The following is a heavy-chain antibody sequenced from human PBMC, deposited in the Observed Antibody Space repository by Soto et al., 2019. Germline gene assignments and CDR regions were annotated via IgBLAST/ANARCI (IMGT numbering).Heavy chain of an antibody. D-gene: IGHD6-13*01. CDR3: ARGGAGRPDY. CDR2: IRSGTVTT. V-gene: IGHV3-48*02. J-gene: IGHJ4*02. Sequence: EVQLVNSGGGLVQPGGSLRLSCAASGFTFSSYGMNWVRQAPGKGLEWVSYIRSGTVTTNYADSVKGRFTISRDNAKSSLYLQLNSLRDDDTSVYYCARGGAGRPDYWGQGTLVIVSS. CDR1: GFTFSSYG.